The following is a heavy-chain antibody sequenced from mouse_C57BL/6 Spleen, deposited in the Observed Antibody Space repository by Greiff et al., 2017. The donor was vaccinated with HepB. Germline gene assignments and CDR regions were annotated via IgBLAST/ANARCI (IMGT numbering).Heavy chain of an antibody. CDR1: GYTFTSYW. Sequence: VKQSCTASGYTFTSYWMPWVTPRPGRGLEWIGRIDPNSGGTKYNEKFKSKATLTVDKPTSTAYMQLSSLTSEDSAGYYCARSIYYGSSSWYFDVWGTGTTVTVSS. J-gene: IGHJ1*03. D-gene: IGHD1-1*01. CDR2: IDPNSGGT. V-gene: IGHV1-72*01. CDR3: ARSIYYGSSSWYFDV.